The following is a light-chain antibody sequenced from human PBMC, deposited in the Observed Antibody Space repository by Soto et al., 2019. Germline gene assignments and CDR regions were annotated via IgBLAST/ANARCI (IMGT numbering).Light chain of an antibody. J-gene: IGKJ5*01. CDR2: KVS. Sequence: DVVLTHSHLSLPVTLGQPASISCSSSQSLLYSDGNTYLHWFQQRPGQSPRRLIYKVSNRESGVPDRFSGSGADTAFTLKISSVEAEDVGIYYCMQGSHWPISFGQGTRLEIK. V-gene: IGKV2-30*01. CDR3: MQGSHWPIS. CDR1: QSLLYSDGNTY.